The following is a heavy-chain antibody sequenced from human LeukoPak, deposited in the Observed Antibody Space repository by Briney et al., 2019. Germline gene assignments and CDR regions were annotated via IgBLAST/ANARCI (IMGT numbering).Heavy chain of an antibody. D-gene: IGHD3-3*01. CDR3: ARGTITIFGPNFDY. V-gene: IGHV5-51*01. Sequence: GASLKISCEASGYSFTSYWFGWLRQMPGKGLEWLGIIYPGDSDTTYSPSFQGQVTISADKSISTAYLQWTSLKASDTAMYYCARGTITIFGPNFDYWGQGTLVTVSS. J-gene: IGHJ4*02. CDR2: IYPGDSDT. CDR1: GYSFTSYW.